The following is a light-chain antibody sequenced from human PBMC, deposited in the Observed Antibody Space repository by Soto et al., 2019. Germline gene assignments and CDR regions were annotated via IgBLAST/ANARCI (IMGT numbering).Light chain of an antibody. Sequence: QPVLTQPASVSGSPGQSITISCTGTSSDVGGYNYVSWYQQHPGKAPKLMIYDVSNRPSGVSNRFSGSKSGNTASPTISGLQAEDEADYYCSSYTSSSTVFGTGTKLTVL. CDR1: SSDVGGYNY. CDR3: SSYTSSSTV. V-gene: IGLV2-14*01. CDR2: DVS. J-gene: IGLJ1*01.